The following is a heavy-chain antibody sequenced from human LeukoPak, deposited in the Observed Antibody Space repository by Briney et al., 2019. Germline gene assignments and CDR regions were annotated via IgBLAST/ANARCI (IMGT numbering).Heavy chain of an antibody. V-gene: IGHV1-69*05. CDR2: IIPIFGTA. CDR1: GGTFSSYA. J-gene: IGHJ4*02. CDR3: ARVLRTGWYYGSGSYLAY. D-gene: IGHD3-10*01. Sequence: ASVKVSCKASGGTFSSYAISWVRQAPGQGLEWMGGIIPIFGTANYAQKFQARVTMTTDTSTSTAYMELRSLRSDDTAVYYCARVLRTGWYYGSGSYLAYWGQGTLVTVSS.